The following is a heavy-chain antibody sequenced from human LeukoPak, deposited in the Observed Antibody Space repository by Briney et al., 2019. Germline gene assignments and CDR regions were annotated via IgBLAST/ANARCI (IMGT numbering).Heavy chain of an antibody. J-gene: IGHJ3*02. Sequence: GGSLRLSCAASGFTFSTYSMNWVGQAPGKGLEWVSSITPSGSYIYYATSVKGRFTISRDNAKNSLYLQMNSLRAEDTAVYYCARDFSSGSIWGQGTMVTVSS. V-gene: IGHV3-21*01. D-gene: IGHD6-25*01. CDR3: ARDFSSGSI. CDR2: ITPSGSYI. CDR1: GFTFSTYS.